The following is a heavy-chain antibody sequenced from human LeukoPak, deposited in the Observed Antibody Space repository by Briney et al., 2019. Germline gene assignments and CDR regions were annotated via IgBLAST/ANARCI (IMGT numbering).Heavy chain of an antibody. Sequence: GGSLRLSCAASGFTFSSYWMNWARQAPGKGLEWVASINHNGNVNYYVDSVKGRFTISRDNAKNPLYLQMSNLRAEDTAVYYCARDYGATYYYDSSGPDFFDYWGQGTLVTVSS. CDR3: ARDYGATYYYDSSGPDFFDY. CDR1: GFTFSSYW. D-gene: IGHD3-22*01. CDR2: INHNGNVN. V-gene: IGHV3-7*03. J-gene: IGHJ4*02.